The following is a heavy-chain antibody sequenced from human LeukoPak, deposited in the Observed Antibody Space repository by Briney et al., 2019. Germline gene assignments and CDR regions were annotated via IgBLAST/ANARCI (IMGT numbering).Heavy chain of an antibody. CDR1: GYTFTSYY. Sequence: GASVKVSCKASGYTFTSYYMHWVRQAPGQGLEWMGIINPSGGSTSYAQKFQGRVTMTTDMSTSTVYMELSSLRSEDTAVYYCARDRERKYAFDIWGQGTMVTVSS. V-gene: IGHV1-46*01. J-gene: IGHJ3*02. CDR2: INPSGGST. D-gene: IGHD1-1*01. CDR3: ARDRERKYAFDI.